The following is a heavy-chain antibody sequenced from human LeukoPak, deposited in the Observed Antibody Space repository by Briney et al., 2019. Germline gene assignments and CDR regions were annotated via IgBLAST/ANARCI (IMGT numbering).Heavy chain of an antibody. D-gene: IGHD2-15*01. J-gene: IGHJ5*02. V-gene: IGHV1-2*02. Sequence: ASVKVSCKASGYTFTDYFLHWVRQAPGQGLEWQGWINPNSGGTNYAQKFQGRVTMTWDTSINTANMDLSSLRSDDTAIYYCTRGGGGGIKWFDPWGQGTLVTVSS. CDR2: INPNSGGT. CDR3: TRGGGGGIKWFDP. CDR1: GYTFTDYF.